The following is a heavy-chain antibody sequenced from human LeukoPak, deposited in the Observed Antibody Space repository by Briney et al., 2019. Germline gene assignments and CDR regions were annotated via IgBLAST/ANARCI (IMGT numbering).Heavy chain of an antibody. CDR3: ARVAVGATSDI. CDR1: GYSISSGYY. J-gene: IGHJ3*02. D-gene: IGHD1-26*01. Sequence: SETLSLTCTVSGYSISSGYYWGWIRQPPGKGLEWIGSIYHSGSTYYNPSLKSRVTISVDTSKNQFSLKLSSVTAADTAVYYCARVAVGATSDIWGQGTMVTVSS. V-gene: IGHV4-38-2*02. CDR2: IYHSGST.